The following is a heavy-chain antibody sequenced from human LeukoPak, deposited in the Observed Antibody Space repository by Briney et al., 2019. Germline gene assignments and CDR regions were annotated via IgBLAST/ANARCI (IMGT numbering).Heavy chain of an antibody. J-gene: IGHJ4*02. CDR3: ARVAKRSGMDYYDSGGPADY. V-gene: IGHV1-18*01. D-gene: IGHD3-22*01. Sequence: ASVKVSCTASGYTFTSYGISWVRQAPGQGLEWMGWISAYNGNTNYAQKLQGRVTMTTDTSTSTAYMELRSLRSDDTAVYYCARVAKRSGMDYYDSGGPADYWGQGTLVTVSS. CDR2: ISAYNGNT. CDR1: GYTFTSYG.